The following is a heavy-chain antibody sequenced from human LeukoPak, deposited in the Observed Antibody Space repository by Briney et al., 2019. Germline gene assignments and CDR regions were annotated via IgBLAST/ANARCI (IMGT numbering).Heavy chain of an antibody. Sequence: GESLKISCKASGYSFTNTFLGWVRQMPGKGLEWMGIIYPGDSDTRYSPSFQGPVTTSVTKSVTTAYLQWSSLQASDTAMYYCARPKAAAGTDLRYWGQGTLVTVSS. CDR1: GYSFTNTF. CDR2: IYPGDSDT. D-gene: IGHD6-13*01. CDR3: ARPKAAAGTDLRY. J-gene: IGHJ4*02. V-gene: IGHV5-51*01.